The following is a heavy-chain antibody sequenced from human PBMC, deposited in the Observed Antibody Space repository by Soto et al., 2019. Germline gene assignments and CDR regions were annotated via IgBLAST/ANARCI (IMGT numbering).Heavy chain of an antibody. CDR2: IIPIFGTA. J-gene: IGHJ3*02. D-gene: IGHD6-13*01. CDR1: GGTFSSYA. V-gene: IGHV1-69*13. CDR3: ARDKAAAATTLDAFDI. Sequence: SVKVSCKASGGTFSSYAISWVRQAPLQGLEWMGGIIPIFGTANSAQKFQGRVTITADESTSTAYMELSSLRSEETAVYYCARDKAAAATTLDAFDIWGQGTMVTVSS.